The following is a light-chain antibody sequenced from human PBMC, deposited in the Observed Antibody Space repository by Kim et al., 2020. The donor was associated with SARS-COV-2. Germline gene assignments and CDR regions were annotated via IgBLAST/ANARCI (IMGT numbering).Light chain of an antibody. Sequence: EIVLTQSPGTLSLSPGERATLSCRASQSVYSNYLAWYQQKPGQAPRLLIYRASSRATGIPYRFSGSGSGTDFSLTISRLEPEDFAVYYCQQYGSSWTFGQGTKVDIK. CDR2: RAS. V-gene: IGKV3-20*01. CDR3: QQYGSSWT. CDR1: QSVYSNY. J-gene: IGKJ1*01.